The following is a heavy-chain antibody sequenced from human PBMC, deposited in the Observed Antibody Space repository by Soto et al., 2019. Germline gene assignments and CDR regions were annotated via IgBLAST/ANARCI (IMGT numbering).Heavy chain of an antibody. CDR1: GYTRTELS. D-gene: IGHD3-10*01. CDR3: ATVIIPMRGPNWFNP. Sequence: GDSVKVSCKVSGYTRTELSMHWLRQAPGKGLEWMGGFDPEDGETIYAQKFQGRVTMTEDTSTDTAYMELSSLRSEDTAVYYCATVIIPMRGPNWFNPWGQGTLVTVSS. J-gene: IGHJ5*02. V-gene: IGHV1-24*01. CDR2: FDPEDGET.